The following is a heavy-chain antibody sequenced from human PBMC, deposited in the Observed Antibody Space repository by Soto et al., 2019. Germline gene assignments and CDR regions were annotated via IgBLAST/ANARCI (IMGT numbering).Heavy chain of an antibody. Sequence: WSLGLSFKGSGFTFNPYNMNWVRQAPGKGLAWVESISTSSRYIYYADAVEGPLTVSTHNAKNSLYLQMIDLRDEETAVYYCARGLERAPINNWFHXWGQGTQVTVSX. J-gene: IGHJ5*01. D-gene: IGHD1-1*01. CDR2: ISTSSRYI. CDR3: ARGLERAPINNWFHX. V-gene: IGHV3-21*01. CDR1: GFTFNPYN.